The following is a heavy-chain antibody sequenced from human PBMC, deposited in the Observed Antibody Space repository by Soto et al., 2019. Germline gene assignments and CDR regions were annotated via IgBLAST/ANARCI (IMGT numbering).Heavy chain of an antibody. Sequence: SVTMSVTWAVDGGSFIGYYWSWIRQPTGKGLEWIGEINHSGSTNYNPSLKSRVTISVYTSKNQFSLKLSSVTAADTAAYYCGRLIRLGDYLYRPFDYWGQGTLVTVS. V-gene: IGHV4-34*01. D-gene: IGHD3-16*01. CDR1: GGSFIGYY. J-gene: IGHJ4*02. CDR3: GRLIRLGDYLYRPFDY. CDR2: INHSGST.